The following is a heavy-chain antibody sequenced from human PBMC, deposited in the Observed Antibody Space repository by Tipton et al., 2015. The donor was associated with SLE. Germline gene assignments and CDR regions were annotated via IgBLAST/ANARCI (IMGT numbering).Heavy chain of an antibody. CDR1: GGSISSSSYY. J-gene: IGHJ5*02. V-gene: IGHV4-39*01. Sequence: TLSLTCTVSGGSISSSSYYWGWIRQPPGKGLEWIGSIYYSGSTYYNPSLKSRVTISVDTSKNQFSLKLSSVTAADTAVYYCAKTKGIVGAHSFDPWGQGTLVTVSS. CDR2: IYYSGST. CDR3: AKTKGIVGAHSFDP. D-gene: IGHD1-26*01.